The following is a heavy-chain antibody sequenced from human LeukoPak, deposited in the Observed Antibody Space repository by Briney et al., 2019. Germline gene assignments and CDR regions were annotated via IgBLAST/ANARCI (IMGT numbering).Heavy chain of an antibody. Sequence: GGSLRLSCAASGFTFSNYAMSWVRQAPGKGLEWVSTISGPGSSTYSADSVKGRFTISRDNSKNTLYLQMHSLRAEDTAVYYCAKDRWSSGWTYLNYFDYWGQGTLVTVSS. CDR2: ISGPGSST. CDR3: AKDRWSSGWTYLNYFDY. D-gene: IGHD6-19*01. CDR1: GFTFSNYA. J-gene: IGHJ4*02. V-gene: IGHV3-23*01.